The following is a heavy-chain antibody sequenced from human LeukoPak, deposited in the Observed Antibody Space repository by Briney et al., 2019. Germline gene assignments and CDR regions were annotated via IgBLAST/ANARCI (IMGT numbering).Heavy chain of an antibody. CDR1: GGTFSSYA. V-gene: IGHV1-69*01. CDR2: IIPIFGTA. Sequence: VASVKVSCKASGGTFSSYAISWVRQAPGQGLEWMGGIIPIFGTANYAQKFQGGVTITADESTSTAYMELSSLRSEDTAVYYCARDRYYYDSSDFDYWGQGTLVTVSS. CDR3: ARDRYYYDSSDFDY. D-gene: IGHD3-22*01. J-gene: IGHJ4*02.